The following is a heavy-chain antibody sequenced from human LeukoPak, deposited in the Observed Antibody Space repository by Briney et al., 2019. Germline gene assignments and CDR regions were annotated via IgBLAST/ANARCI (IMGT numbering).Heavy chain of an antibody. CDR3: AGVRSNGPRAFDD. J-gene: IGHJ4*02. CDR2: IHSDGSST. V-gene: IGHV3-74*01. D-gene: IGHD2-8*01. CDR1: GFTFSTYW. Sequence: GGSLRLSCGASGFTFSTYWMHWVRQAPGKGLVWVSRIHSDGSSTAYADSVKGRFTISRDNAKNTVYLQMNSLRAEDTAVYYCAGVRSNGPRAFDDWGQGSLVTVSS.